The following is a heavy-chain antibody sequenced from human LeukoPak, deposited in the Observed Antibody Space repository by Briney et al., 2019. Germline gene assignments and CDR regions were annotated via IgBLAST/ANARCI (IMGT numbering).Heavy chain of an antibody. Sequence: ASVKVSCKASGYTFTSYDINWVRQATGQGLEWMGWMNPNSGHTDSAQKFQGRVTITRDTSISTVYMELSSLRSEDTAVYYCARNVAGTGDFDYWGQGTLVTVSS. CDR3: ARNVAGTGDFDY. J-gene: IGHJ4*02. CDR2: MNPNSGHT. V-gene: IGHV1-8*03. D-gene: IGHD6-19*01. CDR1: GYTFTSYD.